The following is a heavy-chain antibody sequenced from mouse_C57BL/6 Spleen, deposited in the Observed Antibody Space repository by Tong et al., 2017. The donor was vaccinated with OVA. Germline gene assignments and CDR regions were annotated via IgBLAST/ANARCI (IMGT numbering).Heavy chain of an antibody. CDR3: ARGDYDPFDY. D-gene: IGHD2-4*01. V-gene: IGHV1-5*01. CDR1: GYTFTSYW. Sequence: EVQLQESGTVLARPGASVKMSCKTSGYTFTSYWMHWVKQRPGQGLEWIGAIYPGNSDTSYNQKFKGKATLTADTSSSTAYMQLSSLTSEDSAVYYCARGDYDPFDYCGQGTTLTVSS. J-gene: IGHJ2*01. CDR2: IYPGNSDT.